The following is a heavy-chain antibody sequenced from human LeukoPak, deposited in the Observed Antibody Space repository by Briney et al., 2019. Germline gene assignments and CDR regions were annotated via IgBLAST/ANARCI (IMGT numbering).Heavy chain of an antibody. J-gene: IGHJ4*02. D-gene: IGHD3-10*01. V-gene: IGHV3-66*01. Sequence: PGGSLRLSCAASGFTVSSNYMSWVRQAPGKGLEWVSVIYSGGSTYYADSVKGRFTISRDNSKNTLYLQMNSLRAEDTAVYYCARDPMRITTYGSGSYSKEEPGDYWGQGTLVTVSS. CDR1: GFTVSSNY. CDR2: IYSGGST. CDR3: ARDPMRITTYGSGSYSKEEPGDY.